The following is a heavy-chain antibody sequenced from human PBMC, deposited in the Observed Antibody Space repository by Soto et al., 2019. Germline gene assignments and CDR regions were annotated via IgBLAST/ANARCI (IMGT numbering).Heavy chain of an antibody. D-gene: IGHD2-2*01. CDR2: IYYSGST. V-gene: IGHV4-59*01. Sequence: SETLSLTCAVSGGSISSYYWSWIRQPPGKGLEWIGYIYYSGSTNYNPSLKSRVTISVDTSKNQFSLKLSSVTAADTAVYYCVRRGVVPAAKGAFDIWGQGTMVTVSS. CDR1: GGSISSYY. J-gene: IGHJ3*02. CDR3: VRRGVVPAAKGAFDI.